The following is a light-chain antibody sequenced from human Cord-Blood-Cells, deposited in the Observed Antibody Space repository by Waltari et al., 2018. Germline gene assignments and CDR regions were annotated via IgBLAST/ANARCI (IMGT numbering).Light chain of an antibody. CDR3: QAWDSSTAV. J-gene: IGLJ2*01. CDR2: QDS. CDR1: KLGDKY. V-gene: IGLV3-1*01. Sequence: YELTQPPSVSVYPGQTASIPCSGDKLGDKYACWYQQKPGQSPVLVIYQDSKRPSGIPERFSGSNSGNTATLTISGTQAMDEADYYCQAWDSSTAVFGGGTKLTVL.